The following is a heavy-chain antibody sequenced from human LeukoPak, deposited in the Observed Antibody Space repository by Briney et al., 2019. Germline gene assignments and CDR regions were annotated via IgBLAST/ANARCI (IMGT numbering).Heavy chain of an antibody. Sequence: GGSLRLSCAASGFTFSSYWMSWVRQAPGKGLEWVANIKQDGSEKYYVDSVKGRFTISRDNAKNSLYLQMNSLRAEDTAVYYCAKDRGSGYLDYWGQGTLVTVSS. D-gene: IGHD6-19*01. J-gene: IGHJ4*02. CDR1: GFTFSSYW. V-gene: IGHV3-7*01. CDR2: IKQDGSEK. CDR3: AKDRGSGYLDY.